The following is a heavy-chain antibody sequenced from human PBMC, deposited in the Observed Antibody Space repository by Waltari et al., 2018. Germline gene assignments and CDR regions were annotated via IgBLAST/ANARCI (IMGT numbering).Heavy chain of an antibody. Sequence: QVQLVQSGAEVKKPGSSVKVSCKSSGGTFSSYAISWVRQTPGQGLEWMGGIIPIFGTANYEQKFQGRVTITTDESTSTAYMELSSLRSEDTAVYYCARAGSGLYEWEYFQHWGQGTLVTVSS. D-gene: IGHD6-19*01. CDR3: ARAGSGLYEWEYFQH. J-gene: IGHJ1*01. V-gene: IGHV1-69*05. CDR2: IIPIFGTA. CDR1: GGTFSSYA.